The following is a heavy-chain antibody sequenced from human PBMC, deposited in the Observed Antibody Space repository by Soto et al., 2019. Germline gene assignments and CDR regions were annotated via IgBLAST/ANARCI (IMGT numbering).Heavy chain of an antibody. CDR2: INHSGST. CDR1: GGSFSGYY. J-gene: IGHJ4*02. V-gene: IGHV4-34*01. Sequence: SETLSLTCAVYGGSFSGYYWSWIRQPPGKGLEWIGEINHSGSTNYNPSLKSRVTISVDTSKNQFSLKLSSVTAADTAVYCCARVWFGELLSLDYWGQGTLVTAPQ. CDR3: ARVWFGELLSLDY. D-gene: IGHD3-10*01.